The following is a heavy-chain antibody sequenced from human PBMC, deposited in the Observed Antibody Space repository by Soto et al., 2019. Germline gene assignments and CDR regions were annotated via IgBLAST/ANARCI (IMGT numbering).Heavy chain of an antibody. V-gene: IGHV3-30-3*01. CDR1: GFTFSSYA. J-gene: IGHJ6*02. Sequence: LRFSCAASGFTFSSYAMHWVRQAPGKGLEWVAVISYDGSNKYYADSVKGRFTISRDNSKNTLYLQMNSLRAEDTAVYYCARDLPGYYHYYGMDVWGQGTTVTVSS. CDR3: ARDLPGYYHYYGMDV. CDR2: ISYDGSNK.